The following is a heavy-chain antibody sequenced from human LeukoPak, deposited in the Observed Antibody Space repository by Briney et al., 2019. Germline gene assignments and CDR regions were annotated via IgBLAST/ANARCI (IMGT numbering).Heavy chain of an antibody. V-gene: IGHV5-51*01. CDR2: IYPGDSDT. CDR3: ARRAAASTYYYYYYVDV. D-gene: IGHD6-13*01. J-gene: IGHJ6*03. CDR1: GYSFTSYW. Sequence: GESLKISCKGSGYSFTSYWIGWVRQMPGKGLEWMGIIYPGDSDTRYSPSFQGQVTISADKSISTAYLQWSSLKASDTAMYYCARRAAASTYYYYYYVDVWGKGTTVTVSS.